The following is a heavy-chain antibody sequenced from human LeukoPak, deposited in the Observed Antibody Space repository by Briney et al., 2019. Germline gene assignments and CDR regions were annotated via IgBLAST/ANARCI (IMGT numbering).Heavy chain of an antibody. D-gene: IGHD5-24*01. Sequence: GSLRLSCAASGFTFSDYYMSWIRQPPGKGLEWIGSIYYSGSTYYNPSLKSRVTISVDTSKNQFSLKLSSVTAADTAVYYCAKDYVSGDGYWDFDYWGQGTLVTVSS. CDR2: IYYSGST. CDR3: AKDYVSGDGYWDFDY. J-gene: IGHJ4*02. V-gene: IGHV4-38-2*01. CDR1: GFTFSDYY.